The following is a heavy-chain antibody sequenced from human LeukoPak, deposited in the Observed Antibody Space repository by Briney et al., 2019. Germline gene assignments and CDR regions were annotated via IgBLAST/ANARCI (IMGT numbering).Heavy chain of an antibody. D-gene: IGHD6-19*01. Sequence: GGSLRLSCAASGFTFSSYSMNWVRQAPGKGPKWVSSISSSSSYIYYADSVKGRFTISRDNAKNSLYLQMNSLRAEDTAVYYCARDWSGSGWYFGSYFDYWGQGTLVTVSS. CDR2: ISSSSSYI. V-gene: IGHV3-21*01. CDR3: ARDWSGSGWYFGSYFDY. J-gene: IGHJ4*02. CDR1: GFTFSSYS.